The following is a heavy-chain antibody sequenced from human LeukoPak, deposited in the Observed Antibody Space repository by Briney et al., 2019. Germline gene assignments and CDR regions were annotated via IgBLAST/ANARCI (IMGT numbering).Heavy chain of an antibody. CDR3: ARSSPYYDSSADLDY. D-gene: IGHD3-22*01. Sequence: PGGSLRLSCAASGFIFRNYGTNWVRQAPGKGLEWLSGISPRGGGTYYADSVKGRFTISRDDSKNTLSLQMNSLRVEDTALYYCARSSPYYDSSADLDYWGQGTLVTVSS. CDR2: ISPRGGGT. V-gene: IGHV3-23*01. J-gene: IGHJ4*02. CDR1: GFIFRNYG.